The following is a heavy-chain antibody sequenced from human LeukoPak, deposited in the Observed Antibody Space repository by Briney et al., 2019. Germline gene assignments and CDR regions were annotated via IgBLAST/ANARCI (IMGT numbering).Heavy chain of an antibody. Sequence: SVKVSCKASGGTFSSYAISWVRQAPGQGLEWMGRIIPIFGIANYAQKFQGRVTITADKSTSTAYMELSSLRSEDTAVYYCASDRGTGTTDGYPDKWLVPFDYWGKGPLVTVSS. CDR3: ASDRGTGTTDGYPDKWLVPFDY. D-gene: IGHD5-24*01. V-gene: IGHV1-69*04. CDR1: GGTFSSYA. CDR2: IIPIFGIA. J-gene: IGHJ4*02.